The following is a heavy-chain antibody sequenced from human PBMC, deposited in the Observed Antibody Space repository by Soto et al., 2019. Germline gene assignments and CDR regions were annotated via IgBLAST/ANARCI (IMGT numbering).Heavy chain of an antibody. D-gene: IGHD2-15*01. CDR2: ISYDGSNK. V-gene: IGHV3-30*18. CDR3: AKEGGHCSGGSCYSY. CDR1: GFTFSSYG. Sequence: QVQLVESGGGVVQPGRSLRLSCAASGFTFSSYGMHWVRQAPGKGLEWVAVISYDGSNKYYADSVKGRFTISRDNSKNTRYLQMNSLRAEDTAVYYCAKEGGHCSGGSCYSYWGQGTLVTVSS. J-gene: IGHJ4*02.